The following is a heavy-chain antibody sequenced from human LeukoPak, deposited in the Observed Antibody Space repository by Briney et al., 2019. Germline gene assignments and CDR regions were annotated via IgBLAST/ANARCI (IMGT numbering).Heavy chain of an antibody. CDR1: GYTLTELS. CDR2: FDPEDGET. Sequence: ASVKVSCKVSGYTLTELSMHWVRQAPGKGLEWMGGFDPEDGETIYAQKFQGRVTMTEDTSTDTAYMELSSLRSEDTAVYYCATGGSYYYYYGMDVWGQGTTVTVSS. CDR3: ATGGSYYYYYGMDV. D-gene: IGHD1-26*01. V-gene: IGHV1-24*01. J-gene: IGHJ6*02.